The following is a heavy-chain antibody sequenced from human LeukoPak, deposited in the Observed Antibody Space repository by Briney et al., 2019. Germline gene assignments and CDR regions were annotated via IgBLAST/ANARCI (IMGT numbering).Heavy chain of an antibody. J-gene: IGHJ4*02. CDR3: ARDGITIFGVVITYYFDY. D-gene: IGHD3-3*01. Sequence: GGSLRLSCAASAFTYSSYAMHWVRQAPGKGLEWVAVISYDGSNKYYADSVKGRSTISRDNSKNTLYLQMNSLRAEDTAVYYCARDGITIFGVVITYYFDYWGQRTLVTVSS. V-gene: IGHV3-30-3*01. CDR2: ISYDGSNK. CDR1: AFTYSSYA.